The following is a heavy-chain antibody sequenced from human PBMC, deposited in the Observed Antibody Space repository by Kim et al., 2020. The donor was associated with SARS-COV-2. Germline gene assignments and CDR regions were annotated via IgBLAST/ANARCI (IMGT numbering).Heavy chain of an antibody. D-gene: IGHD1-26*01. CDR2: ISYDGSNK. Sequence: GGSLRLSCAASGFTFGSYAMHWVRQAPGKGLEWVAVISYDGSNKYYADSVKGRFTISRDNSKNTLYLQVNSLRAEDTAVYYCARGWWELHYYSYGMDVWGRGTAVTVSS. V-gene: IGHV3-30-3*01. J-gene: IGHJ6*02. CDR1: GFTFGSYA. CDR3: ARGWWELHYYSYGMDV.